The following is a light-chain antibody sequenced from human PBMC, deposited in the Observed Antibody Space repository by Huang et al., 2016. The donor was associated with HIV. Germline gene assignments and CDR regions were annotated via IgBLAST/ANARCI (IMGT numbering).Light chain of an antibody. CDR1: HDISNS. V-gene: IGKV1-NL1*01. CDR3: QQYYVAPMYT. Sequence: DIQMTQSPSSLSASVGDRVTITCRASHDISNSLAWYQQKLGKAPKPLVYDASKLESGVPARFSGWGSGTDYTLTINSLQPEDFATYYCQQYYVAPMYTFGQGTKLEIK. CDR2: DAS. J-gene: IGKJ2*01.